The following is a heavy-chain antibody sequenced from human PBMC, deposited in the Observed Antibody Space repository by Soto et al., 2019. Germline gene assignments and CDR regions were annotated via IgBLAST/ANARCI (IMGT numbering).Heavy chain of an antibody. CDR3: VRGREMDV. Sequence: QVQLVQSGSEVKKPGASVKVSCKASGYTFTGYFMQWVRQAPGQGLEWMAWINPNGGSTNYAQKFQGRVTMTRDTSISTAYMELSRLRSDDTAVYYCVRGREMDVWGQGTTVTVSS. D-gene: IGHD3-10*01. CDR2: INPNGGST. CDR1: GYTFTGYF. V-gene: IGHV1-2*02. J-gene: IGHJ6*02.